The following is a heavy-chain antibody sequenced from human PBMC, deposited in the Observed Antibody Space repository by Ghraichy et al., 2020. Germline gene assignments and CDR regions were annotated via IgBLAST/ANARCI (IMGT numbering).Heavy chain of an antibody. D-gene: IGHD3-9*01. V-gene: IGHV3-9*01. CDR3: AKGLRRYFDWLSPFDH. CDR1: GFLFDEYA. Sequence: GGSLRLSCAASGFLFDEYAMHWVRQGPGKGLEWVSGISWNSRSIGYADSVKGRFTISRDNANNSVYLQMNSLSAEDTALYYCAKGLRRYFDWLSPFDHWGQGALVTVSS. J-gene: IGHJ4*01. CDR2: ISWNSRSI.